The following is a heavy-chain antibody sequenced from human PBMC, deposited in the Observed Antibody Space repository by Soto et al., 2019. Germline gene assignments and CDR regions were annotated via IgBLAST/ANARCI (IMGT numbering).Heavy chain of an antibody. V-gene: IGHV3-53*04. D-gene: IGHD2-21*02. CDR3: ARVAGDDPLDI. CDR2: MYSGGTT. J-gene: IGHJ3*02. CDR1: GFIVSSNY. Sequence: EVQLVESGGGLVQPGGSLRLSCAASGFIVSSNYMTWVRQAPGKGLEWVSIMYSGGTTYYAESVKGRFTISGHISKNTLDLQMNTLRFEDTAVYYCARVAGDDPLDIWGPGTMVTVSS.